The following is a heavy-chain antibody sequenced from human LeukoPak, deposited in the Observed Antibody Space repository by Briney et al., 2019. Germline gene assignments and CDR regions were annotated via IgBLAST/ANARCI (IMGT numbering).Heavy chain of an antibody. D-gene: IGHD1-1*01. J-gene: IGHJ4*02. CDR1: GFTFSGYF. V-gene: IGHV3-30-3*01. CDR3: ARGTGFGTFDS. CDR2: ISLDGSNE. Sequence: SGRSLRLSCADSGFTFSGYFMHWVRQAPGKGLEWVAIISLDGSNEYYADSVKGRFTISRDNSKNTLYLQMNSLRPEDTAVYFCARGTGFGTFDSWGQGTLVTVSS.